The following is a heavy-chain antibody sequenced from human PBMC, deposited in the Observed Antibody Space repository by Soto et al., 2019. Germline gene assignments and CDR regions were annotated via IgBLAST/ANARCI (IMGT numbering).Heavy chain of an antibody. CDR3: AKGASTTVFAFTGS. CDR2: ISWTSANI. Sequence: EVQLVESGGGLVQPGRSLRLSCAASGFIFDEYAMHWLLQAPGKGLEWVSSISWTSANIGYADSVKGRFTISRDNAKNSLYLQINSVRGEDTALYYCAKGASTTVFAFTGSWGQGTLVTVSS. D-gene: IGHD4-17*01. V-gene: IGHV3-9*01. J-gene: IGHJ5*02. CDR1: GFIFDEYA.